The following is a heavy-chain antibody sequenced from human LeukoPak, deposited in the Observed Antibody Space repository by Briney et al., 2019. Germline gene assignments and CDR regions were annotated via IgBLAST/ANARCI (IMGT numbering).Heavy chain of an antibody. D-gene: IGHD3-3*01. V-gene: IGHV5-51*01. Sequence: GESLKISCKGSGYSFTTYWIGWVRQLPGKGLEWMGIIYPGDSDTRYSPSFRGQVTISADKSISTAYLQWSSLKASDTAVYYCARVRSDYYTSLDYWGQGTLVTVSS. CDR2: IYPGDSDT. J-gene: IGHJ4*02. CDR3: ARVRSDYYTSLDY. CDR1: GYSFTTYW.